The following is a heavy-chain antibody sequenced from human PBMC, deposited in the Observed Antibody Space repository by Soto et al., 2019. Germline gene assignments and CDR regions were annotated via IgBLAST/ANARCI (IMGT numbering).Heavy chain of an antibody. CDR3: TRDGYNNENFDY. D-gene: IGHD5-12*01. V-gene: IGHV3-74*01. J-gene: IGHJ4*02. Sequence: EVQLVESGGGLVQPGGSLRLSCAASGFTFSSYWMHWVRQAPGKGLVWVSRINSDGSSTSYADSVKGRFTTSRDNAKNTLYLQMNSLRAEDTAVYYCTRDGYNNENFDYWGQGTLVTVSS. CDR2: INSDGSST. CDR1: GFTFSSYW.